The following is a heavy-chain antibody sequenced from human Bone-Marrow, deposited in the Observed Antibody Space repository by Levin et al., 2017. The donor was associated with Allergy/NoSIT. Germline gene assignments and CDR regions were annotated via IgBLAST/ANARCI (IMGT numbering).Heavy chain of an antibody. CDR1: GFTFSDYY. D-gene: IGHD6-19*01. J-gene: IGHJ6*02. V-gene: IGHV3-11*01. CDR3: ARDSLDFYGAVAYSYYYYGMDV. Sequence: GGSLRLSCAASGFTFSDYYMSWIRQAPGKGLEWVSYISSSGSTIYYADSVKGRFTISRDNAKNSLYLQMNSLRAEDTAVYYCARDSLDFYGAVAYSYYYYGMDVWGQGTTVTVSS. CDR2: ISSSGSTI.